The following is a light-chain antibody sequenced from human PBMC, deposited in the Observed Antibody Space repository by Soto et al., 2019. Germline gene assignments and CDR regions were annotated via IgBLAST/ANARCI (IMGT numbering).Light chain of an antibody. CDR2: EGS. J-gene: IGLJ3*02. CDR3: CSYAGSSTFV. V-gene: IGLV2-23*03. CDR1: SSDVGSYNL. Sequence: QSALTQPASVSGSPGQSITISCTGTSSDVGSYNLVSWYQQHLGKAPKVMIYEGSKRPSGVSNRFSGSKSGNTASLTISGLQAEDEADYYCCSYAGSSTFVFGGGTKLTVL.